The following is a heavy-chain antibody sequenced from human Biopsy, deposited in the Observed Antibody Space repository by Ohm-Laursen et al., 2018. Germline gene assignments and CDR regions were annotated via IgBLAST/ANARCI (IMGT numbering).Heavy chain of an antibody. CDR3: AREDEGLLRALDL. Sequence: GTLSLTCTVSGASMTGYFWTWVRQPAGKGLERIGHVYTIGDTTYNPSLESRVTMSLDTSKNQFSLKMTPLTAADTAVYFRAREDEGLLRALDLWGQGTMVTVSS. CDR2: VYTIGDT. J-gene: IGHJ3*01. D-gene: IGHD3-3*01. V-gene: IGHV4-4*07. CDR1: GASMTGYF.